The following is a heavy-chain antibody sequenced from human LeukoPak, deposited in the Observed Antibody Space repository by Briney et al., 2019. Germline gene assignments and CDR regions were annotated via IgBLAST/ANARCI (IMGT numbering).Heavy chain of an antibody. D-gene: IGHD1-14*01. J-gene: IGHJ4*02. V-gene: IGHV3-23*01. CDR3: AKHRFSHYFDY. CDR1: GFTFSTYW. CDR2: ISGSGGST. Sequence: GGSLRLSCAASGFTFSTYWMSWVRQAPGKGLEWVSAISGSGGSTYYADSVKGRFTISRDNSKNTLYLQMNSLRAEDTAVYYCAKHRFSHYFDYWGQGTLVTVSS.